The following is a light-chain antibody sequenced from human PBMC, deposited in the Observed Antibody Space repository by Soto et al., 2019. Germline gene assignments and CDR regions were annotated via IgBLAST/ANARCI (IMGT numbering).Light chain of an antibody. V-gene: IGKV1-39*01. Sequence: DIQLTQSPSSLSASVGDRVSITCRASQSIGNFLHWYQQKPGKTPKLLIYAASKLQSGVPSRFSGSGSGTDFPLTITSLQPEDFATYYCQQSYDTPLLFGQGTQLEIK. CDR2: AAS. CDR1: QSIGNF. J-gene: IGKJ2*01. CDR3: QQSYDTPLL.